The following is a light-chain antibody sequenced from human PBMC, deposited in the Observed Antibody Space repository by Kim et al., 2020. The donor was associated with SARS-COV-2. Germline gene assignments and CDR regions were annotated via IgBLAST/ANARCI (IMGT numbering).Light chain of an antibody. Sequence: SPGERATLSCRASQSVSKYLAWYQQKPGQAPRLLIYDTSIRATGIPARFSGSGSGTDFTLTISSLDPEDFAVYYCQQRAKWPPLTFGGGTKVEIK. CDR3: QQRAKWPPLT. J-gene: IGKJ4*01. CDR2: DTS. CDR1: QSVSKY. V-gene: IGKV3-11*01.